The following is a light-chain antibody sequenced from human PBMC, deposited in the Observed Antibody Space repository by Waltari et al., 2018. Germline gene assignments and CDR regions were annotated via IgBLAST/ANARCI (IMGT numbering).Light chain of an antibody. CDR3: LQHNSYPRA. V-gene: IGKV1-17*01. CDR1: QDIRNN. CDR2: VAT. Sequence: DIQMTQSPSSLSASVGDTVTLTCRASQDIRNNLDWFQQKPGKAPKRLIYVATSLQSGVPSRFSGSASGTEFTLTIVSLQPEDFATYFCLQHNSYPRAFGQGTRVEVK. J-gene: IGKJ1*01.